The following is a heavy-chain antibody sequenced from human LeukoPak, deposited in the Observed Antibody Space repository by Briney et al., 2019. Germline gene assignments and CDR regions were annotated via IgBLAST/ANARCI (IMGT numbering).Heavy chain of an antibody. J-gene: IGHJ4*02. D-gene: IGHD1-14*01. CDR1: GLTFNNYG. CDR3: AKDFGSGTPPLLFDY. Sequence: GGSLRLSCAAAGLTFNNYGMHWVRQAPGKGLEWVAVISHDGGNQYYGDSVKGRFTISRDNSKNTLYLQMNSLRAEDTAVYYCAKDFGSGTPPLLFDYWGQGTLVTVSS. CDR2: ISHDGGNQ. V-gene: IGHV3-30*18.